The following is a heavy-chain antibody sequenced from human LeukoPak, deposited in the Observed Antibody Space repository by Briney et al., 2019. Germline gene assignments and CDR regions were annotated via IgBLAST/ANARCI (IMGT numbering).Heavy chain of an antibody. CDR3: AKANTRYSSGWYDIDY. Sequence: GGSLRLSCAASGFTFSSYAMSWVRQAPGKGLEWVSAISGSGGSTYYADSVKGRFTISRDNSKNTLYLQMNSLRAEDTAVYYCAKANTRYSSGWYDIDYWGQGTLVTVSS. V-gene: IGHV3-23*01. J-gene: IGHJ4*02. D-gene: IGHD6-19*01. CDR1: GFTFSSYA. CDR2: ISGSGGST.